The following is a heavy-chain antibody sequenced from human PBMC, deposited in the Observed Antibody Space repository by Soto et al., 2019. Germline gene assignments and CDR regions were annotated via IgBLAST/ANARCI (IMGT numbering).Heavy chain of an antibody. CDR3: ARDGVGPFDY. D-gene: IGHD1-26*01. Sequence: QVQLQESGPGLLKPSETLSLTCTISGGSVSSYQWSWIRQPPGKGLEWIGLASYSGNTVYNPSLKSRVAFSVDTSKNHFSLTLTSVTAADTAVYYCARDGVGPFDYWGQGTLGTVSS. CDR2: ASYSGNT. J-gene: IGHJ4*02. CDR1: GGSVSSYQ. V-gene: IGHV4-59*02.